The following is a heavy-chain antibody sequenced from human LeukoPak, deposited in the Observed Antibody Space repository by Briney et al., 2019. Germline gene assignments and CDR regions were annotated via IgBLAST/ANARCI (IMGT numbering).Heavy chain of an antibody. V-gene: IGHV3-30*04. D-gene: IGHD6-19*01. CDR3: AREGRYSSGWWGALNQDDYNWFDP. CDR2: ISYDGSNK. CDR1: GFTFSSYG. Sequence: GGSLRLSCSASGFTFSSYGMDWVRQAPGKGLEWVAVISYDGSNKYYADSVKGRFTISRDNSKNTLYLQMNSLRAEDTAVYYCAREGRYSSGWWGALNQDDYNWFDPWGQGTLVTVSS. J-gene: IGHJ5*02.